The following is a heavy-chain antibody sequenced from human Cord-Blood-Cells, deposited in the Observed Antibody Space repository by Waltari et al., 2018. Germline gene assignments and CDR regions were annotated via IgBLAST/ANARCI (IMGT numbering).Heavy chain of an antibody. V-gene: IGHV3-53*02. J-gene: IGHJ4*02. CDR2: IYSGGST. Sequence: EVQLVETGGGLIQPGGSLRLSCAASGFTVSRNYLSWVRQAPGKGLEWVSVIYSGGSTYYADSVKGRFTISRDNSKNTLYLQMNSLRAEDTAVYYCAREGVDTPFDYWGQGTLVTVSS. D-gene: IGHD3-10*01. CDR3: AREGVDTPFDY. CDR1: GFTVSRNY.